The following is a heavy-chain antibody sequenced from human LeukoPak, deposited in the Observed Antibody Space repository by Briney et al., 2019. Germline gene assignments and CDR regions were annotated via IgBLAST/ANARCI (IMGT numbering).Heavy chain of an antibody. CDR2: ISGSGGST. CDR3: AKPTLVGATYNWFDP. J-gene: IGHJ5*02. Sequence: GGSLRLSCAASGFTFSSYAMSWVRQAPGKGLEWVSAISGSGGSTYYADSVKGRFTISRDNSKNTLYLQMNSLRAEGTAVYYCAKPTLVGATYNWFDPWGQGTLVTVSS. CDR1: GFTFSSYA. V-gene: IGHV3-23*01. D-gene: IGHD1-26*01.